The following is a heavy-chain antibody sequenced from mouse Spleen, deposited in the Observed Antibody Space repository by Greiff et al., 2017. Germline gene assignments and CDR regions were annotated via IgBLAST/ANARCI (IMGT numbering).Heavy chain of an antibody. D-gene: IGHD2-3*01. Sequence: DVQLQESGPGLVKPSQSLSLTCSVTGYSITSGYYWNWIRQFPGNKLEWMGYISYDGSNNYNPSLKNRISITRDTSKNQFFLKLNSVTTEDTATYYCAREAYDGYLDYWGQGTTLTVSS. CDR3: AREAYDGYLDY. CDR1: GYSITSGYY. V-gene: IGHV3-6*01. CDR2: ISYDGSN. J-gene: IGHJ2*01.